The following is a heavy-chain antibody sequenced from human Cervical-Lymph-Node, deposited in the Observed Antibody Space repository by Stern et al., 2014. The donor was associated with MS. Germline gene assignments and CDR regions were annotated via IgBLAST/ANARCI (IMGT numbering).Heavy chain of an antibody. CDR3: AKEGILVASFDY. D-gene: IGHD6-19*01. J-gene: IGHJ4*02. CDR1: GFTFSSYA. CDR2: ISGSGDST. Sequence: VQLVESGGSLVQPGGSLRLSCAAYGFTFSSYAMSWVRQAPGKGLEWVSAISGSGDSTYYADSVKGRFTISRDNSKNTLYLQMNSLRADDTAVYYCAKEGILVASFDYWGQGTLVTVSS. V-gene: IGHV3-23*04.